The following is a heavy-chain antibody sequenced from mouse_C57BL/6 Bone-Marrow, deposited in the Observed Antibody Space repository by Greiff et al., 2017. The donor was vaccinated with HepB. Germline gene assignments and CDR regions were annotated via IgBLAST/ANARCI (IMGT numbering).Heavy chain of an antibody. CDR2: IDPEDGET. D-gene: IGHD1-1*01. CDR1: GFNIKDYY. CDR3: ARGGVERAWFAY. J-gene: IGHJ3*01. V-gene: IGHV14-2*01. Sequence: VQLQQSGAELVKPGASVKLSCTASGFNIKDYYMHWVKQRTEQGLEWIGRIDPEDGETKYAQKFQGKATITADTSSNTAYLQLSSLTSEDTAVYYCARGGVERAWFAYWGQGTLVTVSA.